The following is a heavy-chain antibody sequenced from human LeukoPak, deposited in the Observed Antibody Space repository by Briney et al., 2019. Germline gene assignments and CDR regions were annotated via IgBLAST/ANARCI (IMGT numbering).Heavy chain of an antibody. CDR3: AREGQQQLGLDY. CDR2: IGTAGDT. Sequence: PGGSLRLSCAASGFTFSSYDMHWVRQATGKGLEWVSAIGTAGDTYYPDSVKGRFTISRDNSKNTLYLQMNSLRAEDTAVYYCAREGQQQLGLDYWGQGTLVTVSS. V-gene: IGHV3-13*01. D-gene: IGHD6-13*01. J-gene: IGHJ4*02. CDR1: GFTFSSYD.